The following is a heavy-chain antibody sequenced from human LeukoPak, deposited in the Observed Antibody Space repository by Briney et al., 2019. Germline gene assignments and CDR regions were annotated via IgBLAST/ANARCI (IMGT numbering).Heavy chain of an antibody. CDR3: AKDGQSFNSMWDYLDS. V-gene: IGHV3-23*01. CDR1: GFDFSTYA. D-gene: IGHD1-26*01. CDR2: IGGGDT. J-gene: IGHJ4*02. Sequence: QSGGSLRLSCAASGFDFSTYAMSWVRQAPGKGLEWVSGIGGGDTHYADSVKGWFTISRDNSKSTVELHMSSLRVEDTAVYYCAKDGQSFNSMWDYLDSWGRGTLVTVSS.